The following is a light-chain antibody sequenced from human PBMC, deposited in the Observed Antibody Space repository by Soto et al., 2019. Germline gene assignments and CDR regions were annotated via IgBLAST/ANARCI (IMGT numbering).Light chain of an antibody. J-gene: IGKJ2*03. CDR3: QQYVLSPDS. CDR1: QSVSNIY. CDR2: GAS. V-gene: IGKV3-20*01. Sequence: EIVLTQSPGILSLSPGERASLSCRASQSVSNIYLAWYQLKPGQAPRLLIFGASSRATGIPDRFSGSGSGTDFTLTISRLEPEHFAIYYCQQYVLSPDSFGQGTTLEIK.